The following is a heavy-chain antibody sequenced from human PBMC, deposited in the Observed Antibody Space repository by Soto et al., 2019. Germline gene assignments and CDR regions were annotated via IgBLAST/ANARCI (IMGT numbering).Heavy chain of an antibody. J-gene: IGHJ6*04. Sequence: GGSLRLSCAASGFTFSSYSMNWVRQAPGKGLEWVSSISSSSSYIYYADSVKGRFTISRDNAKNTLYLQMNSLRAEDTAVYYCAKARPGIAAAGNNYYYYYGMDVRGKGTTVTVSS. CDR1: GFTFSSYS. D-gene: IGHD6-13*01. CDR2: ISSSSSYI. V-gene: IGHV3-21*04. CDR3: AKARPGIAAAGNNYYYYYGMDV.